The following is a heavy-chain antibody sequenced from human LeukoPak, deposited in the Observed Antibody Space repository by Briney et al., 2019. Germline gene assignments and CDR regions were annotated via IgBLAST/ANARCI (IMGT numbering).Heavy chain of an antibody. D-gene: IGHD6-13*01. J-gene: IGHJ4*02. CDR2: IYYSGST. CDR1: GGSISNYY. CDR3: ARSEGRARYSSSWPLGY. Sequence: SETLSLTCTVSGGSISNYYWSWIRQPPGKGLEWIGYIYYSGSTNYNPSLKSRVTISVDTSKNQFSLKLSSVTAADTAVYYCARSEGRARYSSSWPLGYWGQGTLVTVSS. V-gene: IGHV4-59*01.